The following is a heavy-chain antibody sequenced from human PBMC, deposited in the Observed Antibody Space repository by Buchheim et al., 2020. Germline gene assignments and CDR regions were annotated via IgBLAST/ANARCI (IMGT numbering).Heavy chain of an antibody. D-gene: IGHD3-22*01. CDR3: ARAYQGVVVIKEAPWFDP. CDR2: ISSSSSYT. J-gene: IGHJ5*02. V-gene: IGHV3-11*06. Sequence: QVQLVESGGGLVKPGGSLRLSCAASGFTFSDYYMSWTRQAPGKGLEWVSYISSSSSYTNYADSVKGRFTISRDNAKNSLYLQMNSLRAEDTAVYYCARAYQGVVVIKEAPWFDPWGQRTL. CDR1: GFTFSDYY.